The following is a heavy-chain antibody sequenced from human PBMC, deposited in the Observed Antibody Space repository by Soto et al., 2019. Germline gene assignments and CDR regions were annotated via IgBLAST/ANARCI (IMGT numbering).Heavy chain of an antibody. CDR2: INAGNGNT. V-gene: IGHV1-3*01. J-gene: IGHJ6*02. CDR1: GYTFTSYA. D-gene: IGHD3-9*01. Sequence: ASVKVSCKASGYTFTSYAMHWVRQAPGQRLEWMGWINAGNGNTKYSQKFQGRVTITRDTSASTAYMELSSLRSEDTAVYYCARYPDILTGWPYGMDGWGQRTTVTGS. CDR3: ARYPDILTGWPYGMDG.